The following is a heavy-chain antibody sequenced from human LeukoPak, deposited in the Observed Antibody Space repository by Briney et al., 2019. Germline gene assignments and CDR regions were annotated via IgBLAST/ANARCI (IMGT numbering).Heavy chain of an antibody. CDR1: GFTFSSNY. V-gene: IGHV3-53*01. J-gene: IGHJ4*02. Sequence: PGGSLRLSCAASGFTFSSNYMSWVRQAPGKGLEWVSVIYSGGSTYYADSVKGRFTISRDNSKNTLYLQMNSLRAEDTAVYYCARLDRSSYSGSYSTFDYWGQGTLVTVSS. D-gene: IGHD1-26*01. CDR2: IYSGGST. CDR3: ARLDRSSYSGSYSTFDY.